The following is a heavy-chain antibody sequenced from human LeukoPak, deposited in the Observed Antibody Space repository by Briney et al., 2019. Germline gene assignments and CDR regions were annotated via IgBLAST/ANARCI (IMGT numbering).Heavy chain of an antibody. D-gene: IGHD4-17*01. CDR1: GGSISGSY. Sequence: KSSETLSLTCTVSGGSISGSYWSWSRQPPGTGLEWIAYMYNSGSTNYNPSLKSRVTISIDTSKNQFSLKLSSLTAADTAIYYCARGIESYGDYGYWGQGILVTVSS. J-gene: IGHJ4*02. V-gene: IGHV4-59*01. CDR2: MYNSGST. CDR3: ARGIESYGDYGY.